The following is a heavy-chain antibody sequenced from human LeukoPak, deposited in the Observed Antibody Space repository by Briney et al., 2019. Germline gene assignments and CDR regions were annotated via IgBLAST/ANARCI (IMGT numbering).Heavy chain of an antibody. V-gene: IGHV3-30*04. CDR3: ARVESSNWYEDY. CDR2: ISYDGSNK. Sequence: GGSLRLSCAASGFTFSSYAMHGVRQAPGKGLEWVAVISYDGSNKYYADSVKGRFTISRDNAKNSLYLQMNSLRAEDTAVYYCARVESSNWYEDYWGQGTLVTVSS. CDR1: GFTFSSYA. D-gene: IGHD6-13*01. J-gene: IGHJ4*02.